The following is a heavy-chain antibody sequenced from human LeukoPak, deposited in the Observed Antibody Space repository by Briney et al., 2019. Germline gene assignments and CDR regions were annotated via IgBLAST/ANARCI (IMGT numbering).Heavy chain of an antibody. CDR3: TTDVPGGGMDV. Sequence: PGGPLRLSCAASGIPFRNAWMRWVRQSPGKWLEWVGRSKSKTDGGTTDYAAPVKGRFKISRDDLKKTLYLQIKSLKTVAEAVYYCTTDVPGGGMDVGGQGTTVTVSS. J-gene: IGHJ6*02. CDR2: SKSKTDGGTT. D-gene: IGHD1-1*01. V-gene: IGHV3-15*01. CDR1: GIPFRNAW.